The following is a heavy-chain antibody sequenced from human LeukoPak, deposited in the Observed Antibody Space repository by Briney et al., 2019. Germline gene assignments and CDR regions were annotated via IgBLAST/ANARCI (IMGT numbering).Heavy chain of an antibody. J-gene: IGHJ6*03. V-gene: IGHV4-34*01. Sequence: SETLSLTCAVYGGSFSGYYWSWIRQPPGKGLEWIGEINHSGSTNYNPSLKSRVTISVDTSKNQFSLKLSSVTAADTAVYYCARHRHDILTGYWAIYYYYYMDVWGKGTTVTISS. D-gene: IGHD3-9*01. CDR3: ARHRHDILTGYWAIYYYYYMDV. CDR2: INHSGST. CDR1: GGSFSGYY.